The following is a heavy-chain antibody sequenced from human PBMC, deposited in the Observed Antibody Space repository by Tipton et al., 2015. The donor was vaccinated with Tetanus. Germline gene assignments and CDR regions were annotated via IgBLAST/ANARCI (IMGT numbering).Heavy chain of an antibody. V-gene: IGHV3-30*18. J-gene: IGHJ4*02. CDR1: GYTFSSYG. D-gene: IGHD3-22*01. CDR3: AKDSTASMIVVENKGLDY. CDR2: ISCDGSNK. Sequence: SLRLSCAASGYTFSSYGMQWVRQAPGKGLEWVAVISCDGSNKYYADSVKGRFTISRDNSKNTLYLQMNSLRAEDTAVYYCAKDSTASMIVVENKGLDYWGQGTLVTVSS.